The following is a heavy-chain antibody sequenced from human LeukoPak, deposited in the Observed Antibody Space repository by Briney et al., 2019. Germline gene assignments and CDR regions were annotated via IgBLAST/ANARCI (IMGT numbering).Heavy chain of an antibody. Sequence: ASVKVSCKASGYTFTSYDINWVRQATGQGLEWMGWMNPNSGNTGYAQKFQGRVTMTRNTSISTAYMELSSLRPDDTAVYYCARVADFYGMDVWGQGTTVTVSS. J-gene: IGHJ6*02. CDR2: MNPNSGNT. V-gene: IGHV1-8*01. CDR3: ARVADFYGMDV. CDR1: GYTFTSYD.